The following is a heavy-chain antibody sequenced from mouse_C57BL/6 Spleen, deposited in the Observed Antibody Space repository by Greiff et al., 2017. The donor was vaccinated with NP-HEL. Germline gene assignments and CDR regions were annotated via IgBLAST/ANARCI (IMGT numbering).Heavy chain of an antibody. CDR1: GFTFSDYG. Sequence: EVQVVESGGGLVKPGGSLKLSCAASGFTFSDYGMHWVRQAPEKGLEWVAYISSGSSTIYYADTVKGRFTISRDNAKNTWFLQMTSLRSEDTAMYYCARPGYDYHFDYWGQGTTLTVSS. CDR2: ISSGSSTI. D-gene: IGHD2-4*01. CDR3: ARPGYDYHFDY. V-gene: IGHV5-17*01. J-gene: IGHJ2*01.